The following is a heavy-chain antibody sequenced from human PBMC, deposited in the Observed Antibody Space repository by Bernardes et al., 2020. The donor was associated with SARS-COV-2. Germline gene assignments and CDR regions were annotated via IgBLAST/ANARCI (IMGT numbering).Heavy chain of an antibody. J-gene: IGHJ4*02. CDR3: ARQPQYAEPNLYFVSLVT. Sequence: SETLSLTCTVTGGSLINYFCYWIRQSPGKGLEWIGHIYDTGTTKYNPSLKGRVSIPADKSKNQFSLQLRSVTAADTAVYYCARQPQYAEPNLYFVSLVTWGRGTLVTVSA. D-gene: IGHD3-9*01. V-gene: IGHV4-59*08. CDR2: IYDTGTT. CDR1: GGSLINYF.